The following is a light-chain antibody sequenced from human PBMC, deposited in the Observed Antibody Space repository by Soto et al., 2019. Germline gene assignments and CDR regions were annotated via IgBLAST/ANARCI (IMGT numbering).Light chain of an antibody. V-gene: IGKV1-39*01. Sequence: DIQMTQSPSSLSASVGDRVTITCRASQSISTYLNWYQQKPGKAPNLLIYGTSNLQSGVPSRFSGSGSGTDFTLTISSLQPEDFGTFYCQQSYSTSITFGQGTRLEIK. CDR1: QSISTY. CDR2: GTS. CDR3: QQSYSTSIT. J-gene: IGKJ5*01.